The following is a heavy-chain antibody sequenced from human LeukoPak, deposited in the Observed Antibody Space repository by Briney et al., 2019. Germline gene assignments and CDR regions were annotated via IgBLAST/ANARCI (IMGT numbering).Heavy chain of an antibody. D-gene: IGHD2-2*01. CDR3: ARESDIVVVPAAYYYYYMDV. CDR2: IYISGST. V-gene: IGHV4-61*02. Sequence: SQTLSLTRTVSCGSISSGSYYWSWLRQPAGKGLEWIGRIYISGSTHYNRSLKSRVTISVDTSKNQFSLKLSSVTAADTAVYYCARESDIVVVPAAYYYYYMDVWGKGTTVTVSS. CDR1: CGSISSGSYY. J-gene: IGHJ6*03.